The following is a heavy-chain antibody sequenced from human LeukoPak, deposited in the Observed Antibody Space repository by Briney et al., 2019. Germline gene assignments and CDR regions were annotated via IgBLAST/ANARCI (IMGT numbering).Heavy chain of an antibody. V-gene: IGHV4-30-2*01. Sequence: PSETLSLTCAVSCGSISSGGYSWSWIRQPPGKGLERIGYIYHSGSTYYNPSLKSRVTISVDRSKNQFSLKLSSVTAADTAVYYCARAKGDYDHFDYWGQGTLVTVSS. D-gene: IGHD4-17*01. CDR3: ARAKGDYDHFDY. J-gene: IGHJ4*02. CDR1: CGSISSGGYS. CDR2: IYHSGST.